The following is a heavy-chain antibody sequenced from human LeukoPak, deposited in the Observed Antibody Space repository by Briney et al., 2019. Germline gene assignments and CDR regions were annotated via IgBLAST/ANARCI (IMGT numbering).Heavy chain of an antibody. CDR2: ITITSSNYI. D-gene: IGHD1-14*01. CDR3: ARGSPGSDGMDV. CDR1: GFTFSTYA. J-gene: IGHJ6*02. Sequence: GGSLRLSCAASGFTFSTYAMSWVRQAPGKGLEWVSSITITSSNYIYYADSVKGRFAISRDYAKNSLYLQMNSLRAEDTAVYYCARGSPGSDGMDVWGQGTTVTVSS. V-gene: IGHV3-21*01.